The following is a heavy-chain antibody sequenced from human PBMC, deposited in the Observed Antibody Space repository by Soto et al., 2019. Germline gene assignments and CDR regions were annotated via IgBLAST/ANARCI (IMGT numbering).Heavy chain of an antibody. Sequence: GASVKVSCKASGYTFTSYDINWVRHATGQGLEWMGWMNPNNGNTGHAQKFQGRVTMTRNTSISTAYMELSSLRSEDTAVYYCARTLYGDNVDYWGQGTLVTVSS. CDR2: MNPNNGNT. CDR1: GYTFTSYD. CDR3: ARTLYGDNVDY. V-gene: IGHV1-8*01. D-gene: IGHD4-17*01. J-gene: IGHJ4*02.